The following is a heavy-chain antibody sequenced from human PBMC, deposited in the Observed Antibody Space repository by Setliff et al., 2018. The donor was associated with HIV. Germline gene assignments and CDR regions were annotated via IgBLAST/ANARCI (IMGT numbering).Heavy chain of an antibody. D-gene: IGHD3-10*01. CDR2: IYHSGTT. CDR3: ARRRGPMVRGVDPTPSYYFDY. J-gene: IGHJ4*02. CDR1: GGSISNSRYY. Sequence: SETLSLTCTVSGGSISNSRYYWSWIRQPPGKGLEWIGSIYHSGTTYYNLSLKSRVTISVDTSRDQFSLQLTSVTAADTAVYYCARRRGPMVRGVDPTPSYYFDYWGQGTLVTVSS. V-gene: IGHV4-39*07.